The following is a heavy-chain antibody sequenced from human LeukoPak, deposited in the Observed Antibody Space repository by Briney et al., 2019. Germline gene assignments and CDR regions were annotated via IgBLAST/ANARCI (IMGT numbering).Heavy chain of an antibody. CDR1: GFTFSSYS. Sequence: GGSLRLSCAASGFTFSSYSMNWVRQAPGKGLEWVSSISSSSSYIYYADSVKGRFTISRDNSKNTLYLQMNSLRAEDTAVYYCATSDRTAFGAFDIWGQGTMVTVSS. D-gene: IGHD2-21*02. J-gene: IGHJ3*02. V-gene: IGHV3-21*04. CDR3: ATSDRTAFGAFDI. CDR2: ISSSSSYI.